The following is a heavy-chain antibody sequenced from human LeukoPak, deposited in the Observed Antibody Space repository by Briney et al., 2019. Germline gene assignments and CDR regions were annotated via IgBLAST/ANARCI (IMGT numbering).Heavy chain of an antibody. J-gene: IGHJ5*02. CDR2: IVFDSDNT. Sequence: SVKVSCKASGFTFTSRSAVQWVRPARGQRLEWIGWIVFDSDNTNYAENFQERVTITRDMSASTSYMELSSLRSEDTAVYFCAAPYTSSWFDLWGQGTLVTVSS. D-gene: IGHD6-13*01. V-gene: IGHV1-58*01. CDR3: AAPYTSSWFDL. CDR1: GFTFTSRSA.